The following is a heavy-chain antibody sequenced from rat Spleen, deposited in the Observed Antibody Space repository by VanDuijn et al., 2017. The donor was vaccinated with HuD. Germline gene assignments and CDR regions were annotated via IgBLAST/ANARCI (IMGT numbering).Heavy chain of an antibody. CDR3: AXXDYXXXVDXXX. CDR2: IWGDGST. CDR1: GFSLNTYT. J-gene: IGHJ2*01. D-gene: IGHD1-1*01. Sequence: QVQLKESGPGLVQPSQTLSLTCPVSGFSLNTYTVSWIRQPPGKGLEWRGGIWGDGSTNYNSALKSRLSISRDTSKSQISLKXXXLQXXXTGXXXCAXXDYXXXVDXXXWGQGVXXTVSS. V-gene: IGHV2-15*01.